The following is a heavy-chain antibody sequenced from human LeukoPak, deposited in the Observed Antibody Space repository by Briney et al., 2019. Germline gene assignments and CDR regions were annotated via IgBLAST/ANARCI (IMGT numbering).Heavy chain of an antibody. CDR1: GDSVSSNSGA. J-gene: IGHJ4*02. Sequence: SQTLSLTCAISGDSVSSNSGAWNWIRQSPSRGLEWLGRIYYRSKWYNGYAVSVKSRITINPDTSKNQFSLHLNSVTPEDTAVYYCVGGPGSLLHWGQGILVTVSS. CDR3: VGGPGSLLH. CDR2: IYYRSKWYN. V-gene: IGHV6-1*01.